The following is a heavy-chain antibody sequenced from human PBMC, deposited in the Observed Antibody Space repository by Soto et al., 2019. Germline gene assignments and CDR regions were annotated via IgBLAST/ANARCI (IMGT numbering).Heavy chain of an antibody. CDR3: ARDPPYCSGGSCYSYYYYYMDV. Sequence: VQLVESGGGLVKPGGSLRLSCAASGFTFSSYSMNWVRQAPGKGLEWVSSISSSSSYIYYADSVKGRFTISRDNAKNSLYLQMNSLRAEDTAVYYCARDPPYCSGGSCYSYYYYYMDVWGKGTTVTVSS. V-gene: IGHV3-21*01. J-gene: IGHJ6*03. D-gene: IGHD2-15*01. CDR1: GFTFSSYS. CDR2: ISSSSSYI.